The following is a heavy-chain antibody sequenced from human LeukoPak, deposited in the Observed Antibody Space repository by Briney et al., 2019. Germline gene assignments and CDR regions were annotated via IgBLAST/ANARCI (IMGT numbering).Heavy chain of an antibody. CDR1: GGTFSSYV. D-gene: IGHD2-8*01. J-gene: IGHJ3*02. V-gene: IGHV1-69*13. CDR3: AREDIVLMAHAFDI. Sequence: SVKVSCKASGGTFSSYVISWVRQAPGQGLEWMGGIIPIFGTANYAQKFQGRVTITADESTSTAYMELSRLRSEDTAVYYCAREDIVLMAHAFDIWGQGTMVTVSS. CDR2: IIPIFGTA.